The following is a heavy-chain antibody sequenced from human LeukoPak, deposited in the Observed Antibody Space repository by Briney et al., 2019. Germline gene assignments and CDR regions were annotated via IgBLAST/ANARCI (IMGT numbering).Heavy chain of an antibody. CDR2: IWNDGGNR. V-gene: IGHV3-33*01. CDR1: GFTFINYA. CDR3: AREADCTDGSCYRGAFDI. J-gene: IGHJ3*02. D-gene: IGHD2-15*01. Sequence: GGSLRLSCAASGFTFINYAMHWVRQAPGKGVEWGAVIWNDGGNRYYADSVKGRFTISRDTSENTLYLQMNSLRAEDAAVYYCAREADCTDGSCYRGAFDIWGQGTMITVSS.